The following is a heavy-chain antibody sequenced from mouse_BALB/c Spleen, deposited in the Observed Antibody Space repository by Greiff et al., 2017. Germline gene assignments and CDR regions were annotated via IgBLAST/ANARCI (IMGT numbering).Heavy chain of an antibody. CDR2: ISDGGSYT. Sequence: EVQVVESGGGLVKPGGSLKLSCAASGFTFSDYYMYWVRQTPEKRLEWVATISDGGSYTYYPDSVKGRFTISRDNAKNNLYLQMSSLKSEDTAMYYCASMGYAMDYWGQGTSVTVSS. V-gene: IGHV5-4*02. J-gene: IGHJ4*01. CDR3: ASMGYAMDY. D-gene: IGHD1-1*02. CDR1: GFTFSDYY.